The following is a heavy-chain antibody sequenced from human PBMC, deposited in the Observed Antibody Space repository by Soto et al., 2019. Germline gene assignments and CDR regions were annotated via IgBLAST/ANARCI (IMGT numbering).Heavy chain of an antibody. D-gene: IGHD1-7*01. V-gene: IGHV4-4*07. J-gene: IGHJ4*02. CDR3: ARESGDNWDYEAY. CDR1: GGSISSYH. CDR2: IYTSGNT. Sequence: PSETLSLTCTVSGGSISSYHWSWIRQPAGKGLEWIGRIYTSGNTHYNPSLKSRVTVSIDTSKNQFFLTVNSVTAADSAVYYCARESGDNWDYEAYWGQGTPVTVSS.